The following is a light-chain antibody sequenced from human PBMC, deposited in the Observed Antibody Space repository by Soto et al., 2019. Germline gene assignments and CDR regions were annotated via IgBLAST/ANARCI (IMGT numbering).Light chain of an antibody. CDR1: QSVSNH. V-gene: IGKV3-15*01. CDR3: QQYNIWPPWT. Sequence: LTLATCHLSLSPGARAELYCSDIQSVSNHYLAWYQQKPGQAPRLLIYGASTRATGIPARFSGSASGTVFTLTISRLQSEAFVVCYCQQYNIWPPWTFGQGTKVDIK. CDR2: GAS. J-gene: IGKJ1*01.